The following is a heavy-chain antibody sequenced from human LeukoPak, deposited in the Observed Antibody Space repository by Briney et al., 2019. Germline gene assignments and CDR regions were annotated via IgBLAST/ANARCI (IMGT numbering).Heavy chain of an antibody. J-gene: IGHJ3*02. Sequence: ASVKVSCKASGYTFTSYGISWVRQAPGQGLEWMGWISGYNGKTNYAQKLQGRVTMTTDTPTSTAYMELRSLRSDDTAVYYCARDRLSSSDRGGGYAFDIWGQGTMVAVSS. CDR1: GYTFTSYG. CDR2: ISGYNGKT. CDR3: ARDRLSSSDRGGGYAFDI. D-gene: IGHD6-19*01. V-gene: IGHV1-18*01.